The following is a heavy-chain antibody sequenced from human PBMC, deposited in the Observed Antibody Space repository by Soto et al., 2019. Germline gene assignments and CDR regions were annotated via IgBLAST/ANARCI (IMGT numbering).Heavy chain of an antibody. CDR3: ARAIPPPSYYYYYYGMDV. CDR2: IYYSGST. Sequence: PSETLSLTCTVSGGSISSYYWSWIRQPPGKGLEWIGYIYYSGSTNYNPSLKSRVTISVDTSKNQFSLKLSSVTAADTAVYYCARAIPPPSYYYYYYGMDVWGQGTTVTSP. CDR1: GGSISSYY. V-gene: IGHV4-59*01. J-gene: IGHJ6*02. D-gene: IGHD2-21*01.